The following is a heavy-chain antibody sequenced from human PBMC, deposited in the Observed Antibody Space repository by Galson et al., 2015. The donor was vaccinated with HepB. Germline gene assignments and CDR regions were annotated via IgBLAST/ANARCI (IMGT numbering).Heavy chain of an antibody. J-gene: IGHJ3*02. V-gene: IGHV3-11*06. CDR3: ARALNYYDSSGYLDAFDI. CDR1: GFTFSDYY. D-gene: IGHD3-22*01. Sequence: SLRLSCEASGFTFSDYYMSWIRQAPGKGLEWVSYISSSSSYTNYADSVKGRFTISRDNAKNSLYLQMNSLRAEDTAVYYCARALNYYDSSGYLDAFDIWGQGTMVTVSS. CDR2: ISSSSSYT.